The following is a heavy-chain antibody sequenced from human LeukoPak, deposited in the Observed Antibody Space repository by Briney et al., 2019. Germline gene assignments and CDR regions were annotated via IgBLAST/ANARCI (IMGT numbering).Heavy chain of an antibody. CDR3: ARHENSGGSTDY. CDR2: INHSGST. D-gene: IGHD2-15*01. V-gene: IGHV4-34*01. Sequence: PSETLSLTCAVYGGSFSGYYWSWIRQPPGKGLEWIGEINHSGSTNYNPSLKSRVTISVDTSKNQFSLKLSSVTAADTAVYYCARHENSGGSTDYWGQGTLVTVSS. J-gene: IGHJ4*02. CDR1: GGSFSGYY.